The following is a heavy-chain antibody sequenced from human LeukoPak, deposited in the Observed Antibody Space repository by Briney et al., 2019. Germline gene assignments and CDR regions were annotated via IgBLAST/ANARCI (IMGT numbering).Heavy chain of an antibody. CDR1: GFNVRINY. J-gene: IGHJ4*02. CDR2: IYSGGNT. D-gene: IGHD3-10*01. V-gene: IGHV3-53*01. Sequence: GGSLRLSCAASGFNVRINYMTWVRQAPGKGLEWVSVIYSGGNTYYADSVKGRFTISRDNSKNTLYLQMNSLRAEDTAVYYCAKVGGRSGSTLTLYYFDYWGQGTLVTVSS. CDR3: AKVGGRSGSTLTLYYFDY.